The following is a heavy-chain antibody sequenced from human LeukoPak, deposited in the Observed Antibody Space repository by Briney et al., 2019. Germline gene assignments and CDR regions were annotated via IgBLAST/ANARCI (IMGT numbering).Heavy chain of an antibody. V-gene: IGHV4-38-2*02. CDR1: GCSISSGYY. CDR2: IYHSGST. CDR3: ARDYYGSGSYYNVYYFDY. D-gene: IGHD3-10*01. J-gene: IGHJ4*02. Sequence: KPSETLSLTCTVSGCSISSGYYWGWIRQPPGKGLEWIGSIYHSGSTYYNPSLKSRVTMSVGTSKNQFSLKLSSVTAADTAVYYCARDYYGSGSYYNVYYFDYWGQGTLVTVSS.